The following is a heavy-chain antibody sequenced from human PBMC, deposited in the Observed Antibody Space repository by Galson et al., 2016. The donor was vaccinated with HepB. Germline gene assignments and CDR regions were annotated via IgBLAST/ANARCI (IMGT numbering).Heavy chain of an antibody. CDR2: LFWDDDK. Sequence: PALVKPTQTLTLTCTFSGFSLTTSGVGVGWIRQPPGRALEWLTLLFWDDDKRYNPSLNSRLTIAKDTSKNQVVLRMANVDPVDTATYYCAHFYYGMDVWGQGTTVTVSS. J-gene: IGHJ6*02. CDR1: GFSLTTSGVG. CDR3: AHFYYGMDV. V-gene: IGHV2-5*02.